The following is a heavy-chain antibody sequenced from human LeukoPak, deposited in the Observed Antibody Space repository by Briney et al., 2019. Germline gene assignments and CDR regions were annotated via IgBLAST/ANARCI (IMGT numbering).Heavy chain of an antibody. V-gene: IGHV3-74*01. D-gene: IGHD1-1*01. CDR2: ISPTGSTT. J-gene: IGHJ4*02. CDR1: GFSFSGHW. Sequence: GSLRLSCTASGFSFSGHWMHWARQLPGKGLVWVSRISPTGSTTSYADSVKGRFTVSRDNAKNTLYLQVNNLRAEDTAVYYCARGPNSNWTGLDFWGQGTLLTVSS. CDR3: ARGPNSNWTGLDF.